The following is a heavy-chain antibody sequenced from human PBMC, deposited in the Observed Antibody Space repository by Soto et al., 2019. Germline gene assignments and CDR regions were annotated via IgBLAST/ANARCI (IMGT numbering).Heavy chain of an antibody. CDR3: ARGANYVTWWYFDL. CDR1: GGTFSSYA. J-gene: IGHJ2*01. CDR2: IIPIFGTA. Sequence: QVQLVQSGAEVKKPGSSVKVSCKASGGTFSSYAISWVRQAPGQGLEWMGGIIPIFGTANYAQKFQCRVTMTADESTSTAYVELSSLRSEDTAVYYCARGANYVTWWYFDLWGRGTLVTVSS. D-gene: IGHD3-10*02. V-gene: IGHV1-69*12.